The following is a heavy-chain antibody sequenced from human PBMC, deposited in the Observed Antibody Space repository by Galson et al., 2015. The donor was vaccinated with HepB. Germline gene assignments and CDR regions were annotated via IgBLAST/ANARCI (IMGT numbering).Heavy chain of an antibody. D-gene: IGHD5-24*01. V-gene: IGHV3-23*01. J-gene: IGHJ4*02. Sequence: SLRLSCAASGFTFSNYAMSWVRQAPGKGLEWVSAISGSGGSTYYADSVKGRFTFSRDNSNNTRYLQMNSLKAEDTAVYYCAKDLKRLPRGDFDYWGQGTLVTVSS. CDR2: ISGSGGST. CDR1: GFTFSNYA. CDR3: AKDLKRLPRGDFDY.